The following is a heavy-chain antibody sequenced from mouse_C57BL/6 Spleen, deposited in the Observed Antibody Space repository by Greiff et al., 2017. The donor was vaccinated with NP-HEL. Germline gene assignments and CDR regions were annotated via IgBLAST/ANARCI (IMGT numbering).Heavy chain of an antibody. CDR1: GYTFTSYW. J-gene: IGHJ4*01. D-gene: IGHD3-3*01. V-gene: IGHV1-53*01. Sequence: QVQLQQPGTELVKPGASVKLSCKASGYTFTSYWMHWVKQSPGPGLEWIGHINPSNGGTNYNEKFKSKATLTVDKSSSTADMERSSPTSEDAAVYYFAGGELGDAMDYWGQGTSVTVAP. CDR2: INPSNGGT. CDR3: AGGELGDAMDY.